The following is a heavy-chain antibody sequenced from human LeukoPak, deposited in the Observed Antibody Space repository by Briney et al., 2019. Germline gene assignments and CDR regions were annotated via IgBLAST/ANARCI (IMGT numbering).Heavy chain of an antibody. CDR2: INSDGSST. CDR3: AELGITMIGGV. Sequence: GGSLRLSCAVSGFTFSGHWMFWVRQAPGKGLVWVSRINSDGSSTSYADSVKGRFTISRDNAKNSLYLQMNSLRAEDTAVYYCAELGITMIGGVWGKGTTVTISS. D-gene: IGHD3-10*02. V-gene: IGHV3-74*01. CDR1: GFTFSGHW. J-gene: IGHJ6*04.